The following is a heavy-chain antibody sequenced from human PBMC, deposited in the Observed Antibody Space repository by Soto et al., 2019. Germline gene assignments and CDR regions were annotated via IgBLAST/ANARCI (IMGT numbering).Heavy chain of an antibody. CDR3: ARAQWLVRAFDI. V-gene: IGHV1-18*04. CDR2: ISAGNGNT. Sequence: ASVKVSCKTSGYTFTTYGVSWVRQAPGQGLEWMGWISAGNGNTKYSQKFQGRVTITRDTSASTAYMELSSLRSEDTAVYYCARAQWLVRAFDIWGQGTMVTV. CDR1: GYTFTTYG. J-gene: IGHJ3*02. D-gene: IGHD6-19*01.